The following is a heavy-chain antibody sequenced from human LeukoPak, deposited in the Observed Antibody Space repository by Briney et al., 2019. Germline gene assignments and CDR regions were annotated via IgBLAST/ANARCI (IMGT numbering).Heavy chain of an antibody. V-gene: IGHV1-2*02. CDR2: INPNSGGT. D-gene: IGHD3-22*01. CDR1: GYTFTCYY. CDR3: ARVHEYYYDSSGYSLDAFDI. J-gene: IGHJ3*02. Sequence: ASVKVSCKASGYTFTCYYMHWVRQAPGQGLEWMGWINPNSGGTNYAQKFQGRVTMTRDTSISTAYMELSRLRSDDTAVYYCARVHEYYYDSSGYSLDAFDIWGQGTMVTVSS.